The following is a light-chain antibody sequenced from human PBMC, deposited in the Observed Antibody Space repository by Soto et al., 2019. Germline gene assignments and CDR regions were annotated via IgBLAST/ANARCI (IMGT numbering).Light chain of an antibody. J-gene: IGKJ4*02. V-gene: IGKV3-11*01. CDR1: QTIDKF. CDR3: QQYKNWPRT. Sequence: EVELTQSPATLSLSPGETATLSCRASQTIDKFLAWYQQRPGQPPRLLTFDSSNRATDMPGRFSGSGSGTEFTLTISSLQSEDFAVYYCQQYKNWPRTFGRGTKVDIK. CDR2: DSS.